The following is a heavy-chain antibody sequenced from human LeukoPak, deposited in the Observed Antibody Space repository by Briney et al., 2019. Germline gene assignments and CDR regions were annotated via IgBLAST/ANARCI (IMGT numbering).Heavy chain of an antibody. CDR2: IYDSRSV. D-gene: IGHD3-3*01. V-gene: IGHV4-31*03. J-gene: IGHJ4*02. CDR1: GGSISSGGYY. CDR3: ARGSESDPVYFDH. Sequence: PSETLSLTCTVSGGSISSGGYYWSWIRQHPGKGLEWIGFIYDSRSVDFTPSLKSRGTISADTSKSQFSLKLSFVTAADTAVYYCARGSESDPVYFDHWGQGTLVTVSA.